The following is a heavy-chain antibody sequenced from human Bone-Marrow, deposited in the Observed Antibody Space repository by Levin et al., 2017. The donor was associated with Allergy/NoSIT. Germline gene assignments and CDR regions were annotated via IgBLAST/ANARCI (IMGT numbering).Heavy chain of an antibody. J-gene: IGHJ6*03. Sequence: GGSLRLSCKASGGTFSSYAISWVRQAPGQGLEWMGGIIPIFGTANYAQKFQGRVTITADESTSTAYMELSSLRSEDTAVYYCASGTSRYSGYPHYYYYDYMDVWGKGTTVTVSS. CDR3: ASGTSRYSGYPHYYYYDYMDV. CDR1: GGTFSSYA. CDR2: IIPIFGTA. V-gene: IGHV1-69*01. D-gene: IGHD5-12*01.